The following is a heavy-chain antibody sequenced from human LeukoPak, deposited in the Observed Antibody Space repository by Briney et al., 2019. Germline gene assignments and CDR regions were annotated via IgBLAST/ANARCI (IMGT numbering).Heavy chain of an antibody. V-gene: IGHV3-21*01. CDR2: ISSHSSYI. D-gene: IGHD4-17*01. CDR3: ARGDYPSI. CDR1: GFTFSSYN. Sequence: GGSLRLSCATSGFTFSSYNMCWVRQAAGKGLEWVSSISSHSSYIYYADSVKGRFTISRDNAQNSLYLQMNSLRAEDTAVYYCARGDYPSIWGQGTLLTVSS. J-gene: IGHJ4*02.